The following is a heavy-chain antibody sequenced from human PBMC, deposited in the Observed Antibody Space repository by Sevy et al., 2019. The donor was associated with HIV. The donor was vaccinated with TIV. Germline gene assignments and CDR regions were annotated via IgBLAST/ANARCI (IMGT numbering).Heavy chain of an antibody. V-gene: IGHV3-15*01. D-gene: IGHD4-17*01. CDR1: GFTFSNAW. CDR3: TTMSTVTADY. CDR2: IKSKADGGTT. Sequence: GGSLRLSCAASGFTFSNAWMSWVRQAPGKGLEWVGRIKSKADGGTTDYTAPVKARFSISIDDSNTTLHLQMNSLKTENTADYYPTTMSTVTADYWGQGTLVTVSS. J-gene: IGHJ4*02.